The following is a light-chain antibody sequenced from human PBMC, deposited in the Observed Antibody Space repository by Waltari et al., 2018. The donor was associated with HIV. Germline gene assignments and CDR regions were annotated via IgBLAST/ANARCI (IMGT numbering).Light chain of an antibody. V-gene: IGLV2-11*01. J-gene: IGLJ3*02. Sequence: QSALTQPRSVSGSPGQSVTISCTGTSSDVGASNYVSLYQQPPEHPGNAPKLMIYDVSKRPSGVPDRFSGSKSGNTASLTISGLQAEDEADYHCCSYAGSYTWVFGGGTKLTVL. CDR2: DVS. CDR1: SSDVGASNY. CDR3: CSYAGSYTWV.